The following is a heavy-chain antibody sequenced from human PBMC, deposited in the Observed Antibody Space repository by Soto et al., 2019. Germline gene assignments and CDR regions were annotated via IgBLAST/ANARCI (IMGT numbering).Heavy chain of an antibody. V-gene: IGHV3-30*18. CDR1: GFTFSSYG. D-gene: IGHD1-7*01. Sequence: GSLRLSCAASGFTFSSYGMHWVRQAPGKGLEWVAVISYDGSNKYYADSVKGRSTISRDNSKNTLYLQMNSLRAEDTAVYYCANFFSEELPIDYWGQGTLVTVSS. J-gene: IGHJ4*02. CDR3: ANFFSEELPIDY. CDR2: ISYDGSNK.